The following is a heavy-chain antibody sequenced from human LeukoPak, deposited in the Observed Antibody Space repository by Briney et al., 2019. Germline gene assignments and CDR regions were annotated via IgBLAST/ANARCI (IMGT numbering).Heavy chain of an antibody. CDR1: GGSISSGGYY. Sequence: SETLSLTCTVSGGSISSGGYYWSWIRQHPGQGLEWIGYIYYSGSTYYNPSLKSRVTISVDTSKTQFTLKLSSVTAADTAVYFCARADYFDYWGQGTLVTVSS. V-gene: IGHV4-31*03. J-gene: IGHJ4*02. CDR2: IYYSGST. CDR3: ARADYFDY.